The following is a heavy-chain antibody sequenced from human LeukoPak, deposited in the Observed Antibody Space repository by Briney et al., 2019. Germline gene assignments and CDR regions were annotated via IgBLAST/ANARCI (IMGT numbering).Heavy chain of an antibody. CDR1: GGSISSSSYY. V-gene: IGHV4-39*06. J-gene: IGHJ3*02. CDR3: ARVGYDSSGSYAFDI. CDR2: IYHSGST. D-gene: IGHD3-22*01. Sequence: SETLSLTCTVSGGSISSSSYYWGWIRQPPGKGLEWIGEIYHSGSTNYNPSLKSRVTILVDKSKNQFPLKLSSVTAADTAMYYCARVGYDSSGSYAFDIWGQGTMVTVSS.